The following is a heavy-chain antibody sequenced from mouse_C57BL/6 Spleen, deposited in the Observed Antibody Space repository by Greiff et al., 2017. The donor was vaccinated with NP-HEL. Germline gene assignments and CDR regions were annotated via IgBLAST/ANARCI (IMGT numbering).Heavy chain of an antibody. J-gene: IGHJ3*01. CDR2: IDPSDSYT. Sequence: QVQLQQPGAELVMPGASVKLSCKASGYTFTSYWMHWVKQRPGQGLEWIGEIDPSDSYTNYNQKFKGKSTLTVDKSSSTAYMQLSSLTSEDSAVYYCARSEGYDYDSFAYWGQGTLVTVSA. D-gene: IGHD2-4*01. CDR1: GYTFTSYW. CDR3: ARSEGYDYDSFAY. V-gene: IGHV1-69*01.